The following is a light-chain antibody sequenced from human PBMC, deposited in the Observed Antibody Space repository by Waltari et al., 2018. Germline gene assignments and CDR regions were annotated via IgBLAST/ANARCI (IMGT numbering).Light chain of an antibody. V-gene: IGLV2-8*01. J-gene: IGLJ1*01. CDR1: SSDVGGYDY. Sequence: QSVLTQPPSVSGSPGQSVSISCTGTSSDVGGYDYVSWYQQHPGKAPKLMIYDVSKRPSGVPDRFSGSKSGNTASLTVSGFQADDEADYYCSSYAGNNNYIFGSGTKVTVL. CDR3: SSYAGNNNYI. CDR2: DVS.